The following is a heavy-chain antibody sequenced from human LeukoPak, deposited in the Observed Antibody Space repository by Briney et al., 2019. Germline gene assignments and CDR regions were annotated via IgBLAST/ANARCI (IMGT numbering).Heavy chain of an antibody. CDR1: GFTFSTYW. J-gene: IGHJ4*02. CDR3: ARDSAGNDY. Sequence: GGSLRLSCAASGFTFSTYWMSWVRQAPGKGLEWVANIKQDGSEKYYIDSVKGRFTISRDNAKNSLYLQMNSLRAEDTAMYYCARDSAGNDYWGQGTLVTVFS. D-gene: IGHD6-13*01. CDR2: IKQDGSEK. V-gene: IGHV3-7*01.